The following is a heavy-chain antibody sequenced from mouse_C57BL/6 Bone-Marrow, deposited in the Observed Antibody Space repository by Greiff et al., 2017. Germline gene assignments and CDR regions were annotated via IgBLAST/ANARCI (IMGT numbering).Heavy chain of an antibody. J-gene: IGHJ2*01. V-gene: IGHV14-4*01. CDR2: IDPENGDT. Sequence: VHVKQSGAELVRPGASVKLSCTASGFNIKDDYMHWVKQRPEQGLEWIGWIDPENGDTEYASKFQGKATITADTSSNTAYLQLSSLTSEDTAVYYGTVITTVGDYWGQGTTLTVSS. D-gene: IGHD1-1*01. CDR3: TVITTVGDY. CDR1: GFNIKDDY.